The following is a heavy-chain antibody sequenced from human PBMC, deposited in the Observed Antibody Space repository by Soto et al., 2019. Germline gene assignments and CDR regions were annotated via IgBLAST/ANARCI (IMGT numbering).Heavy chain of an antibody. CDR3: ARMKKDLVLMVSAIFEGVFDY. J-gene: IGHJ4*02. CDR2: ISAYNGNT. V-gene: IGHV1-18*01. D-gene: IGHD2-8*01. Sequence: ASVKVSCKASGYTFTSYGISWVRQAPGQGLEWMGLISAYNGNTNYAQKLQGRVTMTTDTSTSTAYMELRSLRSDDTGVYYCARMKKDLVLMVSAIFEGVFDYWGEGTLVTV. CDR1: GYTFTSYG.